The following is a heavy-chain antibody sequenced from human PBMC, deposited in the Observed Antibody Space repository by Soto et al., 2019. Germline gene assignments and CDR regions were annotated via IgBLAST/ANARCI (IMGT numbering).Heavy chain of an antibody. V-gene: IGHV4-31*03. CDR2: IYYSGST. CDR1: GGSISSGGYY. Sequence: SKTLSLTCTVSGGSISSGGYYWSWIRQHPGKGLEWIGYIYYSGSTYYNPSLKSRVTISVDTSKNQFSLKLSSVTAADTAVYYCARDRDYGDYVGGMDVWGQGTTVTVSS. CDR3: ARDRDYGDYVGGMDV. J-gene: IGHJ6*02. D-gene: IGHD4-17*01.